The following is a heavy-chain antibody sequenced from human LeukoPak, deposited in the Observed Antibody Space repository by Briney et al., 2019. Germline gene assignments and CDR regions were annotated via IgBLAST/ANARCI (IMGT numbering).Heavy chain of an antibody. J-gene: IGHJ4*02. Sequence: GGSLRLSCAASGFTFSSYSMNWVRQAPGKGLEWVSSISCSSSYIYYADSVKGRFTISRDNAKNSLYLQMNSLRAEDTAVYYCARDPFGYSYGYLDYWGQGTLVTVSS. CDR3: ARDPFGYSYGYLDY. D-gene: IGHD5-18*01. CDR2: ISCSSSYI. V-gene: IGHV3-21*01. CDR1: GFTFSSYS.